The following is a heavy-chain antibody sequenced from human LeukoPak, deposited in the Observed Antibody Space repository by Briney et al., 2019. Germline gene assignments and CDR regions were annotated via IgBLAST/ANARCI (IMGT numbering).Heavy chain of an antibody. J-gene: IGHJ4*01. CDR2: INSVGRST. CDR1: GFTLSSYW. D-gene: IGHD5-18*01. V-gene: IGHV3-74*01. Sequence: GGSLRLSCAASGFTLSSYWMHWDRQAPGKVLVWVSPINSVGRSTSYADSVKGRFTISRDKAKNTLYLQMNSLRAEETAVNYCVRVVVDTAMVSAYWGQGTLPTVHS. CDR3: VRVVVDTAMVSAY.